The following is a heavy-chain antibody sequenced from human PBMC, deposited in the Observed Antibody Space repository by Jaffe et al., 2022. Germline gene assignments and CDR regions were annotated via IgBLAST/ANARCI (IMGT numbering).Heavy chain of an antibody. CDR2: IIPIFGTA. V-gene: IGHV1-69*01. J-gene: IGHJ6*03. D-gene: IGHD1-26*01. CDR1: GGTFSSYA. Sequence: QVQLVQSGAEVKKPGSSVKVSCKASGGTFSSYAISWVRQAPGQGLEWMGGIIPIFGTANYAQKFQGRVTITADESTSTAYMELSSLRSEDTAVYYCAREVPNLLPYGTRGYYYYYYMDVWGKGTTVTVSS. CDR3: AREVPNLLPYGTRGYYYYYYMDV.